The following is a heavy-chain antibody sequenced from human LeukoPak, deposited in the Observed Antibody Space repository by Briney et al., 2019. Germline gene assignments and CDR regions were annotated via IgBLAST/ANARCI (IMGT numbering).Heavy chain of an antibody. Sequence: GGSLRLSCTTTGFTFSSYGMHWVRQAPGKGLAWVAVISSDGSGKHSAESVKGRFTISRDNSKNTLYLQMNSLRVEDTAVYYCAKDLTGGNYYLDYWGQGTLVTVSS. CDR3: AKDLTGGNYYLDY. CDR1: GFTFSSYG. J-gene: IGHJ4*02. CDR2: ISSDGSGK. V-gene: IGHV3-30*18. D-gene: IGHD1-26*01.